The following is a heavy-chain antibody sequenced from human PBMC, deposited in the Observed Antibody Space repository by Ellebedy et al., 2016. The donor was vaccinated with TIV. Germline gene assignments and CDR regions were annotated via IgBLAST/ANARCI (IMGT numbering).Heavy chain of an antibody. CDR2: ITSSSNII. D-gene: IGHD2-2*02. Sequence: PGGSLRLSCAASGFSFSDYSMNWFRQAPGKGLEWVSYITSSSNIIYYADSVKGRFTISSDNSKNTFYLHMNSLRAEDTAVYYSAKGYMSPFDYWGQGTLVTVSS. J-gene: IGHJ4*02. CDR3: AKGYMSPFDY. V-gene: IGHV3-48*01. CDR1: GFSFSDYS.